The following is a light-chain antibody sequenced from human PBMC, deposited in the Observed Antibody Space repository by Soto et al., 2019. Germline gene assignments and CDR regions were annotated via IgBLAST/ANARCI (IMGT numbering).Light chain of an antibody. V-gene: IGLV2-14*03. J-gene: IGLJ2*01. Sequence: SARTQPASVSGSPGQSITISCTGTSSDIGAYNYVSWYQQHPGKAPKLMIYDVNIRPSGVSNRFSGSKSGNTASLTISGLQAEDEADYYCTSWTTSTTMIFGGGTKLTVL. CDR1: SSDIGAYNY. CDR3: TSWTTSTTMI. CDR2: DVN.